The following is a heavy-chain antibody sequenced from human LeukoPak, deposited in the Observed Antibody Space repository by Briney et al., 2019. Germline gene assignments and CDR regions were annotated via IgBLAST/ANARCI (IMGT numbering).Heavy chain of an antibody. J-gene: IGHJ4*02. CDR3: AREAGSGWLYFDY. CDR1: GYTFTSYG. Sequence: GASVKVSCKASGYTFTSYGISWVRQAPGQGLEWMGGIIPIFGTANYAQKFQGRVTITADESTSTAYMELSSLRSEDTAVYYCAREAGSGWLYFDYWGRGTLVTVSS. V-gene: IGHV1-69*13. D-gene: IGHD6-19*01. CDR2: IIPIFGTA.